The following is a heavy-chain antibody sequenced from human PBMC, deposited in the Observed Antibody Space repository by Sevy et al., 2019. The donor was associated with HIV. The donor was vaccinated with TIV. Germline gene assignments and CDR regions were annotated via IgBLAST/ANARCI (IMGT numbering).Heavy chain of an antibody. D-gene: IGHD3-10*01. Sequence: GESLKISCAASGFTFSSYAMSWVRQAPGKGLEWVSAISGSGGSTYYADSVKGRFTISRDNSKNTLYLQMNSLRAEDTAVYYCAKDVDSGSGSYYNGYYYYGMDVWGQGTTVTVSS. CDR3: AKDVDSGSGSYYNGYYYYGMDV. CDR2: ISGSGGST. CDR1: GFTFSSYA. J-gene: IGHJ6*02. V-gene: IGHV3-23*01.